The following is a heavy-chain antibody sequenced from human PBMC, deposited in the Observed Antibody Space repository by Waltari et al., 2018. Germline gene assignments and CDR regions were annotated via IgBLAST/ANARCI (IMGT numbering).Heavy chain of an antibody. CDR1: GFRVSNSY. V-gene: IGHV3-53*01. Sequence: EVQLVESGGGLIQPGGSLRLSCADSGFRVSNSYVSWVRQAPGKGLEWISFIYGVDSTLYVDSVKGRFTVSRDNSKNTVHLQMNSVRVDDTAVYYCATFSNWVHDTFDIWGQGTLVSVSS. CDR2: IYGVDST. CDR3: ATFSNWVHDTFDI. J-gene: IGHJ3*02. D-gene: IGHD3-16*01.